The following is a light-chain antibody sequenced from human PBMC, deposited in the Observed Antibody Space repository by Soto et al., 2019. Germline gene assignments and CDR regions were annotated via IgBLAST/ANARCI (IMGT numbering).Light chain of an antibody. Sequence: DIQMTQSPSSLSPSVGDRVTITCRASQGIANNLAWYQQKPGKVPKLLIYAASALQPGVPSRFSGSGSGTDFTLTISSLQPEDVATYYCQNYDSAPFTLGGGTKVEIQ. CDR2: AAS. V-gene: IGKV1-27*01. CDR3: QNYDSAPFT. J-gene: IGKJ4*01. CDR1: QGIANN.